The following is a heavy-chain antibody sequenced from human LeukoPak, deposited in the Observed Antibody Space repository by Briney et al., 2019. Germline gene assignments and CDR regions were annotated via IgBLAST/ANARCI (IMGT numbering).Heavy chain of an antibody. V-gene: IGHV4-59*08. D-gene: IGHD3-22*01. CDR2: IYYSGST. CDR3: ARPYYYDSRIDP. J-gene: IGHJ5*02. CDR1: GGSISSYY. Sequence: SETLSLTCTVSGGSISSYYWSWIRQPPGKGLEWIGYIYYSGSTNYNRSVKSRVTISVDTSKNQFSLKLSSVTAADTAVYYCARPYYYDSRIDPWGQGTLVTVSS.